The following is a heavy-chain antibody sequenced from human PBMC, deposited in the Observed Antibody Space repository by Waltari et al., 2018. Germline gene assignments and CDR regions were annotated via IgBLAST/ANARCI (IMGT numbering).Heavy chain of an antibody. D-gene: IGHD6-13*01. CDR1: GYSISSGYY. J-gene: IGHJ4*02. CDR2: IYHSGST. V-gene: IGHV4-38-2*02. CDR3: AREPIAAAGTNDY. Sequence: QVQLQESGPGLVKPSETLSLTCAVSGYSISSGYYWGWIRQPPGKGLEWIGSIYHSGSTYYNPSLKSRVTISVDTSKNQFSLKLSSVTAADTAVYYCAREPIAAAGTNDYWGQGTLVTVSS.